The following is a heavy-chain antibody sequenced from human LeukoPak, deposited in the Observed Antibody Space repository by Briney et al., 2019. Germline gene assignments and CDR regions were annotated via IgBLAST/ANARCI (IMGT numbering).Heavy chain of an antibody. Sequence: GGSLRLSCAASGFTFSSYAMSWVRQAPGKGLEWVSAISGSGGSTYYADSVKGRFTIARDNSKNTLYLQMNSLRAEDTAVYYCAKVGDFWSAYFDYWGQGTLVTVSS. CDR1: GFTFSSYA. CDR3: AKVGDFWSAYFDY. J-gene: IGHJ4*02. D-gene: IGHD3-3*01. V-gene: IGHV3-23*01. CDR2: ISGSGGST.